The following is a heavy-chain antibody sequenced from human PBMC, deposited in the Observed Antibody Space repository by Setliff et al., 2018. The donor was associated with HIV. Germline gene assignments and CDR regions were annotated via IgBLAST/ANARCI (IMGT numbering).Heavy chain of an antibody. Sequence: SETLSLTCAVSGGSISSNKWWSWVRQPPGKGLEWIGEIYHSGSTKYNPSLKSRVTISVDKSKNQFSLNLTSVTAADTAVYYCARGTRSSFNWFDPWGQGTLVTVSS. CDR3: ARGTRSSFNWFDP. CDR1: GGSISSNKW. V-gene: IGHV4-4*02. CDR2: IYHSGST. D-gene: IGHD6-6*01. J-gene: IGHJ5*02.